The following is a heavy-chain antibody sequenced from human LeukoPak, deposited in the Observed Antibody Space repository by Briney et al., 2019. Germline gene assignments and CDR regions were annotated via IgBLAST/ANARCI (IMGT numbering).Heavy chain of an antibody. J-gene: IGHJ6*03. CDR3: TTDKGGWFGYYYMDV. CDR1: GFTFSNAW. V-gene: IGHV3-15*01. Sequence: GGSLRLSCAASGFTFSNAWMSWVRQAPGKGLEWVGRIKSKTDGGTTDYAAPVKGRFTISRDDSKNTLYLQMNSLKTEDTAVYYCTTDKGGWFGYYYMDVWGKGTTVTVS. CDR2: IKSKTDGGTT. D-gene: IGHD6-19*01.